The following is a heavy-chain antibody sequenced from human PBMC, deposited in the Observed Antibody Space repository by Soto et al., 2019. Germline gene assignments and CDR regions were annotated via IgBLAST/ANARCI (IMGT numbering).Heavy chain of an antibody. V-gene: IGHV4-38-2*01. CDR2: IYHSGST. Sequence: TLSLTCAVSGYSISSGYYWGWIRQPPGKGLEWIGSIYHSGSTYYNPSLKSRVTISVDTSKNQFSLKLSSVTAADTAVYYCARRVSYYYDSSGYYYYDYWGQGTLVTVSS. CDR3: ARRVSYYYDSSGYYYYDY. CDR1: GYSISSGYY. D-gene: IGHD3-22*01. J-gene: IGHJ4*02.